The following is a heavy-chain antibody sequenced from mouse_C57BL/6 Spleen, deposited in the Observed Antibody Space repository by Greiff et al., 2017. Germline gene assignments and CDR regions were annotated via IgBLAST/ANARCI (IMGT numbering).Heavy chain of an antibody. CDR1: GYAFSSSW. CDR2: IYPGDGDT. V-gene: IGHV1-82*01. J-gene: IGHJ4*01. CDR3: ARTLRYYYAMDY. Sequence: VQLQQSGPELVKPGASVKISCKASGYAFSSSWMNWVKQRPGKGLEWIGRIYPGDGDTNYNGKFKGKATLTADKSSSTAYMQLSSLTSEDSAVYFCARTLRYYYAMDYGGQGTSVTVSS.